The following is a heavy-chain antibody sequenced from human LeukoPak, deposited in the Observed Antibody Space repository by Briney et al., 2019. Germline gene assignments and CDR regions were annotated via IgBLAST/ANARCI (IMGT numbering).Heavy chain of an antibody. CDR3: ASGTVIYFQH. J-gene: IGHJ1*01. CDR2: INHSGST. D-gene: IGHD4-17*01. Sequence: SGTLSLTCAVYGGCYSDYYWSWIRQPPGKGLEWIGEINHSGSTNYNPSLKSRVTISVDTSKNQFSLKLSSVTAADTAVYYCASGTVIYFQHWGQGTLVTVSS. V-gene: IGHV4-34*01. CDR1: GGCYSDYY.